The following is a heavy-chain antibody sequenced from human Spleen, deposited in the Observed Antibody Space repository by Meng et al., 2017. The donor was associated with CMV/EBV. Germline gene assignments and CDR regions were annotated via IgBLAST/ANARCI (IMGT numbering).Heavy chain of an antibody. J-gene: IGHJ4*02. V-gene: IGHV1-69*10. CDR3: ARDRFEYRRSSPFDD. Sequence: SVKVSCKASGYTFTGYYMHWVRQAPGQGLEWMGEIIPLVDIPNYAQQFQERVTISADKSTRTAYMELRYLRPEDTALYYCARDRFEYRRSSPFDDWGQGALVTVSS. CDR1: GYTFTGYY. D-gene: IGHD6-6*01. CDR2: IIPLVDIP.